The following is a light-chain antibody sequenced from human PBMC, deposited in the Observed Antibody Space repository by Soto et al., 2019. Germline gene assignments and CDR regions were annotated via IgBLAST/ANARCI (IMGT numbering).Light chain of an antibody. CDR3: ATWDDRLNGYV. CDR1: SSNIGSNT. V-gene: IGLV1-44*01. CDR2: SNN. Sequence: QSVLTQPPSASGTPGHSVTVSCSGSSSNIGSNTVTWYQQLPGTPPTLLIYSNNLRSSGVPDRFSGSRSGTSASLAISGLQSEDEADYYCATWDDRLNGYVFGSGTKLTVL. J-gene: IGLJ1*01.